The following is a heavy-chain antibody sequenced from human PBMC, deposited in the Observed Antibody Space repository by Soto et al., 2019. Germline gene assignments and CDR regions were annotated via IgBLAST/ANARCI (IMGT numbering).Heavy chain of an antibody. CDR1: GFTFSNYW. D-gene: IGHD6-13*01. Sequence: EVQLVASGGGLVQPGGSLRLSCAASGFTFSNYWMSWVRQAPVKGLEWVGYIKQDGSEKNYVDFVEGRFTISRDNAENSLYLQVNSLRVEDTAVYYCARIASTGRGWDVWGQGTTVVVSS. V-gene: IGHV3-7*01. J-gene: IGHJ6*02. CDR3: ARIASTGRGWDV. CDR2: IKQDGSEK.